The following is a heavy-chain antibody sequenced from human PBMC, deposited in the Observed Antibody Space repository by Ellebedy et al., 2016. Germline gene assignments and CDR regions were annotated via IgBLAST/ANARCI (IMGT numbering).Heavy chain of an antibody. CDR3: ARDLGYYYYGMDV. V-gene: IGHV3-7*01. CDR1: GFTFSSYW. J-gene: IGHJ6*02. Sequence: GGSLRLSCAASGFTFSSYWMSWVRQAPGKGLEWVANIKQDGSEKYYVDSVKDRFTISRDNAKNSLYLQMNSLRAEDMAVYYCARDLGYYYYGMDVWGQGTTVTVSS. CDR2: IKQDGSEK.